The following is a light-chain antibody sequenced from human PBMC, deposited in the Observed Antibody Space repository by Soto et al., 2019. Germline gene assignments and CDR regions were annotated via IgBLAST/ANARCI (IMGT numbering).Light chain of an antibody. V-gene: IGKV3-20*01. CDR2: GAS. Sequence: EIVLTQSPGTLSLSPGERATLSCRASQSVSSNYLAWYQQKPGQAPRLLIYGASSRATGIPDRISGSGSGTDFTLTISRLEPEDFAVYYCHQYGSSPSTFGQGTKVDIK. CDR1: QSVSSNY. J-gene: IGKJ1*01. CDR3: HQYGSSPST.